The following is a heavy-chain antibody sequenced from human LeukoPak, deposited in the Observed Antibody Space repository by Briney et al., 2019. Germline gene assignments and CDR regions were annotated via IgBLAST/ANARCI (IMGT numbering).Heavy chain of an antibody. Sequence: ASVKVSCKASGYTFTSYYMHWVRQAPGQGLEWMGIINPSGGSTSYAQKFQGRVTMTRDTSTSTVYMELSSLRSEDTAVYYCARSAGDIVVVPAAGGKFDPWGQGTLVTVSS. CDR2: INPSGGST. CDR1: GYTFTSYY. D-gene: IGHD2-2*01. CDR3: ARSAGDIVVVPAAGGKFDP. V-gene: IGHV1-46*01. J-gene: IGHJ5*02.